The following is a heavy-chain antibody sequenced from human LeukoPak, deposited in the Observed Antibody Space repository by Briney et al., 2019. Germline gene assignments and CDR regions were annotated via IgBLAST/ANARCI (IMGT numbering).Heavy chain of an antibody. D-gene: IGHD6-13*01. CDR2: IDPNSGGT. CDR3: ARVPGPYTTSRFDY. CDR1: GYTFTDYY. J-gene: IGHJ4*02. Sequence: ASVKVSCKTSGYTFTDYYLHWVRQAPGQGLEWMGRIDPNSGGTNYAQKFQVRVTVTRDTSISTVYMELSGLRSDDTAVYYCARVPGPYTTSRFDYWGQVTLVTAAS. V-gene: IGHV1-2*02.